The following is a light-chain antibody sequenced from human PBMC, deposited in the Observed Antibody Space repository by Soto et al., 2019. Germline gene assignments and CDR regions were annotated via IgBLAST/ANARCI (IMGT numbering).Light chain of an antibody. CDR2: GAA. V-gene: IGKV3-15*01. Sequence: EIVMTQSPATLSVSPGERATLSCRASQSVSSNLAWYQQKPGQAPRLLIYGAATSATGIPARFGGSGSGTDFTLTISSLQSEDFAVYYCQQYNLWPQTFGQGTNVEIK. J-gene: IGKJ1*01. CDR3: QQYNLWPQT. CDR1: QSVSSN.